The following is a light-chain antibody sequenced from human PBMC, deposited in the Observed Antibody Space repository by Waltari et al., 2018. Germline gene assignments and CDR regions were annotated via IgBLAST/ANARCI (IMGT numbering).Light chain of an antibody. CDR1: SSNIGAPYD. J-gene: IGLJ3*02. V-gene: IGLV1-40*01. Sequence: QSVLTQPPSVSGAPGQRVTISCTGSSSNIGAPYDVHWYQQLPGKAPKLLIPANTNRHSVVPARFSGSKSGTSASLAITGLQAEDEGDYFCQSYDLSLGGRVFGGGTKLTVL. CDR3: QSYDLSLGGRV. CDR2: ANT.